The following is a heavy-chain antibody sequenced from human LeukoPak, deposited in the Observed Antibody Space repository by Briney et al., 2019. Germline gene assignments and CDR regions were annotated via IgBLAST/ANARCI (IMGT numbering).Heavy chain of an antibody. CDR1: GFTFSSYS. J-gene: IGHJ4*02. CDR3: ARDKYDYSDYKSSEY. CDR2: ISSSSSYI. V-gene: IGHV3-21*01. Sequence: PGGSLRLSCAASGFTFSSYSMNWVRRAPGKGLEWVSSISSSSSYIFYADSVKGRFTISRDNAKNSVYLQMNSLRVEDTAVYFCARDKYDYSDYKSSEYWGQGTLVTVSS. D-gene: IGHD4-11*01.